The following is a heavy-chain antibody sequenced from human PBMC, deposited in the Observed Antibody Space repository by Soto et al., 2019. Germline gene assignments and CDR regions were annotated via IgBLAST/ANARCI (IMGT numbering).Heavy chain of an antibody. V-gene: IGHV1-69*01. CDR2: ITPILGTP. CDR1: GGAFSNFA. CDR3: VRGGSGSRGDY. D-gene: IGHD3-10*01. Sequence: QVQLVQSGAEMQKPGSSVKVSCKTSGGAFSNFAVSWVRQAPGQGLEWVGGITPILGTPSYAQKFQGRVTITADVSTTSAYREITSLTSEDTALYYCVRGGSGSRGDYWGQGTLVTVSS. J-gene: IGHJ4*02.